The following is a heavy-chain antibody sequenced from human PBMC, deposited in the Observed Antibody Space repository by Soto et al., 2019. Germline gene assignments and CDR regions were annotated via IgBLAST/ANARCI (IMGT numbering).Heavy chain of an antibody. D-gene: IGHD6-19*01. V-gene: IGHV3-23*01. Sequence: GSLRLSCAASGFAFDNYGMSCVRQAPGKGLEWVSTVSGSGGITYYAASVKGRFSISIEDPKNTLYLQMNSLRAEDTAVYFCARKRSYSSGCFDYWSQGTMVTVS. CDR1: GFAFDNYG. J-gene: IGHJ4*02. CDR2: VSGSGGIT. CDR3: ARKRSYSSGCFDY.